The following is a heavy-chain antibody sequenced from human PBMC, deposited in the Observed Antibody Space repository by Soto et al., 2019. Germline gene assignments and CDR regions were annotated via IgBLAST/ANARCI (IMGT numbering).Heavy chain of an antibody. J-gene: IGHJ5*02. CDR1: GYHFTSYW. D-gene: IGHD3-22*01. Sequence: PGESLKISSQGSGYHFTSYWIGWVRQMPGKGLEWMGIIYPGDSDTRYSPSFQGQVTISADKSISTAYLQWSSLKASDTAMYCCARNPTYYYDSSGYYANWFDPWGQGTLVTVSS. CDR2: IYPGDSDT. CDR3: ARNPTYYYDSSGYYANWFDP. V-gene: IGHV5-51*01.